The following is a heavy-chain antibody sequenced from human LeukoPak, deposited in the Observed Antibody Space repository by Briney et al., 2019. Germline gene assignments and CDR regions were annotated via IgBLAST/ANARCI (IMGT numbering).Heavy chain of an antibody. J-gene: IGHJ4*02. CDR2: INHSGST. V-gene: IGHV4-34*01. Sequence: MSSETLSLTCAVYGGSFSGYYWSWIRQPPGKGLEWIGEINHSGSTNYNPSLKSRVTISVDTSKNQFSLKLSSVTAADTAVYYCARGLFGYGDISDYWGQGTLVTVSS. CDR3: ARGLFGYGDISDY. CDR1: GGSFSGYY. D-gene: IGHD4-17*01.